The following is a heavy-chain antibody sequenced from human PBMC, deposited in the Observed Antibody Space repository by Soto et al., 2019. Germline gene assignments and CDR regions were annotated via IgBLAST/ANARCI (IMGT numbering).Heavy chain of an antibody. D-gene: IGHD1-1*01. Sequence: QVQMVQSRTEVKKPGASVTVSSKSSGYTFTDFYLHWLRQAPGQGLEWVGWINPKTGDTKSSQKFQGRVTRSRDTSVSTAYIDLTSLTSDDTAMYYCATGTNGTTGWFHPWGQGTRVTVSS. V-gene: IGHV1-2*02. CDR1: GYTFTDFY. CDR3: ATGTNGTTGWFHP. J-gene: IGHJ5*02. CDR2: INPKTGDT.